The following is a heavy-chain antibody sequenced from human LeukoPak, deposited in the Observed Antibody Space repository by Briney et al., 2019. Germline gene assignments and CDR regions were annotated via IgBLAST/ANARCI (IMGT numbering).Heavy chain of an antibody. Sequence: SETLSLTCAVYGGSFSGYYWSWIRQPPGKGLEWIGEINHSGSTNYNPSLKSRVTISVDTSKNQFSLKLSSVTAADTAVYYCARRSLILAAAARAGFDYWGQGTLVTVSS. J-gene: IGHJ4*02. V-gene: IGHV4-34*01. CDR1: GGSFSGYY. CDR3: ARRSLILAAAARAGFDY. CDR2: INHSGST. D-gene: IGHD6-13*01.